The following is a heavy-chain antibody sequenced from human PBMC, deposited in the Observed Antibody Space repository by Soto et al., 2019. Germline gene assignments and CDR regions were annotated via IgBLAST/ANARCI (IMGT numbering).Heavy chain of an antibody. CDR3: ARLLDGGVTVYYFDY. V-gene: IGHV5-51*01. J-gene: IGHJ4*02. D-gene: IGHD2-21*02. CDR2: INPTDAGT. Sequence: EVQLVQSGAEVRKPGASLKISCKGFGYSFTNYFIGWVRQMPGKGLEWRGIINPTDAGTRYSPSFQGQVTISVDKSIITADLEWSSLRASDTAMYYCARLLDGGVTVYYFDYWGPGTLVTVSS. CDR1: GYSFTNYF.